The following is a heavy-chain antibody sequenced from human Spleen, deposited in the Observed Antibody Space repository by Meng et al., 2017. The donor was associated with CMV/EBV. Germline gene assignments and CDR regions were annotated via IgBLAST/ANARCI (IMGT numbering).Heavy chain of an antibody. CDR3: ARETGLAAAGTNCYYGMDV. CDR2: ISSSGSTI. J-gene: IGHJ6*02. Sequence: GESLKISCAASGFTFSDYYMSWIRQAPGKGLEWVSYISSSGSTIYYADSVKDRFTISRDNAKNSLYLQMNSLRAEDTAVYYCARETGLAAAGTNCYYGMDVWGQGTTVTVSS. V-gene: IGHV3-11*04. CDR1: GFTFSDYY. D-gene: IGHD6-13*01.